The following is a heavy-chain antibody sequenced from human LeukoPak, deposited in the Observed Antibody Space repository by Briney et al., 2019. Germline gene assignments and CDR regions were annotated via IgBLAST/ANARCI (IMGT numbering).Heavy chain of an antibody. CDR1: GGSISSYY. Sequence: SETLSLTCTVSGGSISSYYWSWIRQPAGKGLEWIGRIYTSGSTNYNPSLKSRVTMSVDTSKNQFSLKLSSVTAADTAVYYCARDQDSGSTIHSNAFDIWGQGTMVTVSS. CDR3: ARDQDSGSTIHSNAFDI. CDR2: IYTSGST. D-gene: IGHD1-26*01. J-gene: IGHJ3*02. V-gene: IGHV4-4*07.